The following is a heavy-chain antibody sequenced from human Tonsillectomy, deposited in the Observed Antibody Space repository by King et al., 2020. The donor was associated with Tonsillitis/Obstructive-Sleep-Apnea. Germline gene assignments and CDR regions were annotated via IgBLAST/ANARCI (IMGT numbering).Heavy chain of an antibody. V-gene: IGHV1-58*01. D-gene: IGHD3-22*01. CDR3: AADGNYDSGGFAPYYMDV. CDR2: IVVGSDNT. J-gene: IGHJ6*03. Sequence: QLVQSGPEVKKPGTSVKVSCKASGFTFTSSAVQWVRQARGQRLEWIGWIVVGSDNTIYAQKFHERVTFTRDMSTSTAYMEVTSLRSEDTAVYYCAADGNYDSGGFAPYYMDVWGKGTTVTVSS. CDR1: GFTFTSSA.